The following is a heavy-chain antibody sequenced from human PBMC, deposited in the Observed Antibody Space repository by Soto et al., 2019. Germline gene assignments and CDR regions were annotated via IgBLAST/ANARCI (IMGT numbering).Heavy chain of an antibody. D-gene: IGHD1-26*01. CDR3: ARGRWELLLVDY. CDR1: GYTFTRYG. Sequence: ASVKVSCKASGYTFTRYGITWVRQAPGQGLEWMGWITAYNGNTKYAQKFQGRVTMTTDTSTSTAYMELRSLRFDDTAVYYCARGRWELLLVDYWGQGTLVTVSS. J-gene: IGHJ4*02. V-gene: IGHV1-18*01. CDR2: ITAYNGNT.